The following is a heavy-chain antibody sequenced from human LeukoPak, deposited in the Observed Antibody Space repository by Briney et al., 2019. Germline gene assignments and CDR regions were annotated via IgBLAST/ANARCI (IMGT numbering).Heavy chain of an antibody. CDR2: IYTSGST. D-gene: IGHD2-15*01. CDR3: ARDQGGPIDY. Sequence: SETLSLTCTVSGGSISSGSYYWSWIRQPAGKGLEWIGRIYTSGSTNYNPSLKSRVTMSVDTSKNQFSLKLSSVTAADTAVYYCARDQGGPIDYWGQGTLVTVSS. J-gene: IGHJ4*02. CDR1: GGSISSGSYY. V-gene: IGHV4-61*02.